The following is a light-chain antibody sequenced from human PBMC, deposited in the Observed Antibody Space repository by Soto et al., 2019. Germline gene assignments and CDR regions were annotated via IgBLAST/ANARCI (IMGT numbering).Light chain of an antibody. CDR3: QQANSFPHT. CDR1: QSVSTN. Sequence: MTQSPATLSVSPGQRATLSCRASQSVSTNLAWYQQKPGQAPRLLIYAASSLQSGVPSRFSGSGSGTDFTLTISSLQPEDFATYYCQQANSFPHTFGQGTKLEIK. V-gene: IGKV1-12*01. CDR2: AAS. J-gene: IGKJ2*01.